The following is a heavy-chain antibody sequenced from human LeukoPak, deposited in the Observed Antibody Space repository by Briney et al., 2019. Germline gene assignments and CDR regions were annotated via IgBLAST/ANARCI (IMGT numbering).Heavy chain of an antibody. D-gene: IGHD5-18*01. Sequence: GGSLRLSCAASGFTFSSYSMNWVRQAPGKGLEWVSSSSSASTYIYYADYVKGRFTISRDNAKNSLYLQMNSLRAEDTAMYYCARLVWDTTMADGDIDSWGQGTLLIVSS. J-gene: IGHJ4*02. CDR2: SSSASTYI. CDR3: ARLVWDTTMADGDIDS. V-gene: IGHV3-21*01. CDR1: GFTFSSYS.